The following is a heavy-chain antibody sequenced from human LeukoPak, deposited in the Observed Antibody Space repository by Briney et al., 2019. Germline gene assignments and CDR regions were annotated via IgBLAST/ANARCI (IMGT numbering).Heavy chain of an antibody. CDR3: ATTIEYSSSSAEYFQH. D-gene: IGHD6-6*01. Sequence: GESLKISCKGSGYSFTSYWISWVRQMPGKGLEWMGRIDPSDSYTKYSPSFQGHVTISADKSISTAYLQWSSLKASDTAMYYCATTIEYSSSSAEYFQHWGQGTLVTASS. CDR2: IDPSDSYT. CDR1: GYSFTSYW. J-gene: IGHJ1*01. V-gene: IGHV5-10-1*01.